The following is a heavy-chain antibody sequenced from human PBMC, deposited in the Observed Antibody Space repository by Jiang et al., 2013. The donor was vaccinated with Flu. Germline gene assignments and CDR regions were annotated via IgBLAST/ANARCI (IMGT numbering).Heavy chain of an antibody. CDR2: IWYDGSNK. V-gene: IGHV3-33*01. CDR3: ARDTVVPPYYDSRGKGFDP. D-gene: IGHD3-22*01. Sequence: SLRLSCAASGFTFSSYGMHWVRQAPGKGLEWVAVIWYDGSNKYYADSVKGRFTISRDNSKNTLYLQMNSLRAEDTAVYYCARDTVVPPYYDSRGKGFDPWGQGTLVTVSS. J-gene: IGHJ5*02. CDR1: GFTFSSYG.